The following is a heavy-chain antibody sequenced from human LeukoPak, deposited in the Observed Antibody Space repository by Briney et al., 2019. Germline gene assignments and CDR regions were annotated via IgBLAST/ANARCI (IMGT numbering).Heavy chain of an antibody. V-gene: IGHV3-23*01. CDR3: AKYARFAREIDY. CDR1: GFTFGSYA. D-gene: IGHD3-10*01. Sequence: GGSLRLSCAAYGFTFGSYAMSWVRQAPGKGLEWVSTIGGSGDTTYCADSVKGRFTISRDNPKSTLYLQMSSLRAEDTAVYYCAKYARFAREIDYWGQGTLVTVSS. J-gene: IGHJ4*02. CDR2: IGGSGDTT.